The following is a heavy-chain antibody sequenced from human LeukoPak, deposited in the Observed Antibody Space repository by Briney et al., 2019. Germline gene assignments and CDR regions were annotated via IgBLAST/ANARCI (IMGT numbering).Heavy chain of an antibody. CDR3: ARDMGRYSGYDYDY. Sequence: GASVKVSFKSSRYTFTDYYLHWVRQAPGQGLEWVGWIHPNSGATHYAQKFQGRLTMTRDTSISTAYMELTRLRSDDTAVYYCARDMGRYSGYDYDYWGQGTLVTASS. CDR2: IHPNSGAT. J-gene: IGHJ4*02. CDR1: RYTFTDYY. V-gene: IGHV1-2*02. D-gene: IGHD5-12*01.